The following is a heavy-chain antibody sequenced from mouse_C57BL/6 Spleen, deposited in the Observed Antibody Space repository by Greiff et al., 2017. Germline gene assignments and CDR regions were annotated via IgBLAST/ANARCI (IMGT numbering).Heavy chain of an antibody. Sequence: EVQLVESGEGLVKPGGSLKLSCAASGFTFSSYAMSWVRQTPEKRLEWVAYISSGGDYIYYADTVKGRFTISRDNARNTLYLKMSSLKSEDTAMYYCTRDDDGYYYYYAMDYWGQGTSVTVSS. D-gene: IGHD2-3*01. CDR1: GFTFSSYA. V-gene: IGHV5-9-1*02. CDR2: ISSGGDYI. J-gene: IGHJ4*01. CDR3: TRDDDGYYYYYAMDY.